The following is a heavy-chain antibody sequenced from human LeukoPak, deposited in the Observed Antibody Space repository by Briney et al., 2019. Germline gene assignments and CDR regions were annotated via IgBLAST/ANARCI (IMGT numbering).Heavy chain of an antibody. CDR1: GFTFTTYT. V-gene: IGHV3-48*02. CDR3: VRDQFYAFGI. CDR2: IRTSGGVV. Sequence: GGSLRLSCAASGFTFTTYTMNWVRQPPGKGLEWISYIRTSGGVVSYTDSVKGRFTISTDSAKNSLYLQMNSLRDDDTAVYYCVRDQFYAFGIWGQGTMVTVSS. J-gene: IGHJ3*02.